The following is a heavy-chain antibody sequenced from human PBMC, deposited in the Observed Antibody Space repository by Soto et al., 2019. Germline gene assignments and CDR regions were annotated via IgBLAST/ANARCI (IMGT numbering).Heavy chain of an antibody. Sequence: QLQLRESGSGLVKPSQTLSLTCAVSGGSISSGGYSWSWIRQPPGKGLEWIGYIYHSGSTYYNPSHKRRVAKSVDRSKNQLSLKLSSVTAADTAVYYCARVPGPWGQGTLVTVSS. CDR2: IYHSGST. D-gene: IGHD3-10*01. CDR1: GGSISSGGYS. J-gene: IGHJ5*02. CDR3: ARVPGP. V-gene: IGHV4-30-2*01.